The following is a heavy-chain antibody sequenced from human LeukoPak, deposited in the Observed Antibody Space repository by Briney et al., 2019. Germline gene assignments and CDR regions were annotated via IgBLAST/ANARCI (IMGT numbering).Heavy chain of an antibody. J-gene: IGHJ5*02. CDR1: GYTFTGYH. V-gene: IGHV1-2*06. Sequence: ASVKVSCKASGYTFTGYHMHWVRQAPGQGLEWMGRINPNSGGTNYAQKLQGRVTMTRDTSISTAYMELSSLRSDDTAVYYCARGHAHNYYDSSGYYSWFDPWGQGTLVTVSS. CDR3: ARGHAHNYYDSSGYYSWFDP. D-gene: IGHD3-22*01. CDR2: INPNSGGT.